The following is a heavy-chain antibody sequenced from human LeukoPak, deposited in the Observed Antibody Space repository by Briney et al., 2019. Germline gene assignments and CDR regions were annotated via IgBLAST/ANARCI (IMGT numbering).Heavy chain of an antibody. CDR2: INPNSGGT. CDR1: GYTFTGYY. D-gene: IGHD3-22*01. J-gene: IGHJ4*02. V-gene: IGHV1-2*02. Sequence: ASVKVSCKASGYTFTGYYMHWVRQAPGQGLEWMGWINPNSGGTNYAQKFQGRVTMTRDTSISTAYMELSRLRSDDTAVYYCAREAYYYDSSGAFDYWGQGTLVTVSS. CDR3: AREAYYYDSSGAFDY.